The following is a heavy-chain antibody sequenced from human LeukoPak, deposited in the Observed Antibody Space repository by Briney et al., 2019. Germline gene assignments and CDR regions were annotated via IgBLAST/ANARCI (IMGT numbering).Heavy chain of an antibody. V-gene: IGHV3-23*01. CDR3: AKRVVVGATSPYSDFQD. D-gene: IGHD1-26*01. Sequence: GGSLRLSCVASGFTFSSYAMGWVRQAPGKGLEWVSAISGSGVTTHYAGSVKGRFSISRDNSKNTLYLQMDSLRAEDTALYYCAKRVVVGATSPYSDFQDWGQGTLVTVSS. CDR1: GFTFSSYA. CDR2: ISGSGVTT. J-gene: IGHJ1*01.